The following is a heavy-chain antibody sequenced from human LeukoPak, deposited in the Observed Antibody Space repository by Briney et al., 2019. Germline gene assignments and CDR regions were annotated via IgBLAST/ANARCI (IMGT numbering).Heavy chain of an antibody. Sequence: PGGSLRLSCAASGFTFSSYEMNWVRQAPGKGLEWVGFIRSKAYGGTTEYAASVKGRFTISRDDSKSIAYLQMNSLKTEDTAVYYCTRARIQLWSHYFDYWGQGTLVTVSS. CDR2: IRSKAYGGTT. CDR1: GFTFSSYE. CDR3: TRARIQLWSHYFDY. D-gene: IGHD5-18*01. J-gene: IGHJ4*02. V-gene: IGHV3-49*04.